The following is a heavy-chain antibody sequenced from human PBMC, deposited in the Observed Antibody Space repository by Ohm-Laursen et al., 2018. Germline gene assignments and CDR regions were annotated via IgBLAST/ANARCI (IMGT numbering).Heavy chain of an antibody. CDR3: AARGQYYFDY. CDR2: IYYSGST. Sequence: SQTLSLTCTVPGGSISSDYWSWIRQPPGKGLEWIGYIYYSGSTNYNPSLKSRVTISVDTSKNQFSLNLSSVTAADTAVYYCAARGQYYFDYWGQGTLVTVSS. D-gene: IGHD3-10*01. CDR1: GGSISSDY. V-gene: IGHV4-59*01. J-gene: IGHJ4*02.